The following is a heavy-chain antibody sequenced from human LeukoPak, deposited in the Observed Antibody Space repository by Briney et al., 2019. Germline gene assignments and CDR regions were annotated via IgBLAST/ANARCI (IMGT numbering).Heavy chain of an antibody. CDR1: GGTFSSYA. CDR2: IIPIFGTA. Sequence: SVKVSXKASGGTFSSYAISWVRQAPGQGLEWMGGIIPIFGTANYAQKFQGRVTITTDESTSTAYMELSSLRSEDTAVYYCASASGAVEMTTISAYYYYYMDVWGKGTTVTVSS. J-gene: IGHJ6*03. D-gene: IGHD5-24*01. V-gene: IGHV1-69*05. CDR3: ASASGAVEMTTISAYYYYYMDV.